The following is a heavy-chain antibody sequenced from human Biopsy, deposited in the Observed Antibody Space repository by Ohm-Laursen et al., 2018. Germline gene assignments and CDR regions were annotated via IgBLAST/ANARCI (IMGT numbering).Heavy chain of an antibody. D-gene: IGHD1-26*01. V-gene: IGHV4-4*07. CDR1: GDSIRNYY. CDR2: IYPGGGT. J-gene: IGHJ3*02. CDR3: AGIVLGPTNDAFDI. Sequence: GTLSLTCTVSGDSIRNYYWSWIRQAAGKGLEWIGRIYPGGGTIYNPSLKSRVTMSVDTSKNHFSLNPNSVTAADTAVYYCAGIVLGPTNDAFDIWGQGTMVTVSS.